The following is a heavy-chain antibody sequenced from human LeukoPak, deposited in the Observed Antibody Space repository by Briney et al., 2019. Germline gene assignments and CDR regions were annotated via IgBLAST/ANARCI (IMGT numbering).Heavy chain of an antibody. CDR3: ARDALLWFGEFYRKTKDV. CDR2: IKQDGSEK. Sequence: PGGSLRLSCAASGFTFSSYWMSWVRQAPGKGLEWVANIKQDGSEKYYVDSVKGRFTISRDNAKNSLYLQMNSLRAEDTAVYYCARDALLWFGEFYRKTKDVWGKGTTVTVSS. D-gene: IGHD3-10*01. V-gene: IGHV3-7*01. J-gene: IGHJ6*04. CDR1: GFTFSSYW.